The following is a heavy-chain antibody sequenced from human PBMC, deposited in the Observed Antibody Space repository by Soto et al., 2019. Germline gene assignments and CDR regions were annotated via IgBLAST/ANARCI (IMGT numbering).Heavy chain of an antibody. Sequence: ASVKVSCKASGYTFSTYAMHWVRQAPGQSLEWMGWLNGGTGQTRYSQKFQDRVIITRDTSASTGYMELSSLTSEDTAVYYCARGKGMEENYFYYGLDIWGQGTTVTVS. CDR1: GYTFSTYA. V-gene: IGHV1-3*01. D-gene: IGHD1-1*01. CDR2: LNGGTGQT. J-gene: IGHJ6*02. CDR3: ARGKGMEENYFYYGLDI.